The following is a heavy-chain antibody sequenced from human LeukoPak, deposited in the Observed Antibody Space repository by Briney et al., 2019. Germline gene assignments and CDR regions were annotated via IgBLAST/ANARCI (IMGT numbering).Heavy chain of an antibody. D-gene: IGHD3-16*01. CDR3: ARVYDYVWGSPFDY. CDR1: GYTFTSYG. V-gene: IGHV1-18*01. Sequence: ASVMVSCKASGYTFTSYGISWVRQAPGQGLEWMGWISAYNGNTNYAQKLQGRVTMTTDTSTSTAYMELRSLRSDDTAVYYCARVYDYVWGSPFDYWGQGTLVTVSS. CDR2: ISAYNGNT. J-gene: IGHJ4*02.